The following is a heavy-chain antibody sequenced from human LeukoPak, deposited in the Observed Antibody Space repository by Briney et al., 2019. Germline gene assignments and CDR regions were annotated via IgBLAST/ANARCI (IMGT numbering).Heavy chain of an antibody. D-gene: IGHD3-3*02. CDR3: AKLAPRGGFDI. V-gene: IGHV4-4*07. CDR2: IYITGTS. Sequence: SETLSLTCTVSGGSISNDYWGWVRQPAGKGMEWVGHIYITGTSHSTPSLQSRVTMSLDTSKNKFSLKLTSVTAADTAVYYCAKLAPRGGFDIWGQGTMVTVSS. CDR1: GGSISNDY. J-gene: IGHJ3*02.